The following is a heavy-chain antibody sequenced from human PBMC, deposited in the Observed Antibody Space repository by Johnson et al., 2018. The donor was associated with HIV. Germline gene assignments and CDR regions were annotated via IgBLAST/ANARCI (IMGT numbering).Heavy chain of an antibody. CDR2: INWNGGRT. V-gene: IGHV3-20*04. J-gene: IGHJ3*02. Sequence: VQLVESGGGVVQPGRSLRLSCAASGFTFSSYAMNWVRQAPWKGLEWVSGINWNGGRTGHADSVKGRFTISRDNARNSLYVQMYSLRAEDTAVYYCAREDLGTPPAGGRNAFDIWGQGTMVTVSS. CDR3: AREDLGTPPAGGRNAFDI. CDR1: GFTFSSYA. D-gene: IGHD7-27*01.